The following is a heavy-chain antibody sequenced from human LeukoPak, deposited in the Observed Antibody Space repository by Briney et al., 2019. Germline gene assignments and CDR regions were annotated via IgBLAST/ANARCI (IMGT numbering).Heavy chain of an antibody. J-gene: IGHJ5*01. D-gene: IGHD6-6*01. CDR2: ISGSGHDI. V-gene: IGHV3-11*04. Sequence: SGGSLRLSCAASGFTFSDSYMTWVRQAPGKGVEWVAYISGSGHDINYSDSVKGRFTISRDNAKNSLYLQMSSLRVEDTAVYYCTRDPRHFDSCGQGTLVTVSS. CDR1: GFTFSDSY. CDR3: TRDPRHFDS.